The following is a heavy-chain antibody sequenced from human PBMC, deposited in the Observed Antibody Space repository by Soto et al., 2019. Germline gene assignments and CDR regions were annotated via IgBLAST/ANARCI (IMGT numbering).Heavy chain of an antibody. Sequence: HVQLVQSGTEVKKPGASVRVSCMVSGYPFTTYYIHWVRQAPVQGLEWMGWIDPRSGGTVYEQKVQGRVTMTRDTSISTVYIDLSGLTSDDTALYYCATDYYGICTYWGQGSLDTDSS. CDR3: ATDYYGICTY. V-gene: IGHV1-2*02. CDR1: GYPFTTYY. J-gene: IGHJ4*02. CDR2: IDPRSGGT. D-gene: IGHD3-10*01.